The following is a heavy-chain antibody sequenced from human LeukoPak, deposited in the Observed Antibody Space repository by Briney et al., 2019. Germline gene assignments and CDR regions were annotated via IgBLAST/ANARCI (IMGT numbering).Heavy chain of an antibody. Sequence: WASVEVSCKASGGTFSSYAISWVRQAPGQGLEWMGRIIPIFGIANYAQKFQGRVTITADKSTSTAYMELSSLRSEDTAVYYCARESSGYHPPRGIDYWGQGTLVTVSS. D-gene: IGHD3-10*01. CDR2: IIPIFGIA. J-gene: IGHJ4*02. CDR1: GGTFSSYA. V-gene: IGHV1-69*04. CDR3: ARESSGYHPPRGIDY.